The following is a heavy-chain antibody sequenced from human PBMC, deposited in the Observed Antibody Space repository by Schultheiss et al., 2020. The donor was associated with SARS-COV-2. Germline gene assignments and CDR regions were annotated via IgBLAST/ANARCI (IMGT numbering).Heavy chain of an antibody. CDR2: ISYDGSNK. J-gene: IGHJ6*02. CDR3: AKGPINHGMDV. V-gene: IGHV3-30*12. Sequence: GGSLRLSCAASGFTFSSYGMHWVRQAPGKGLEWVAVISYDGSNKYYADSVKGRFTISRDNAKNSLYLQMNSLRAEDTAVYYCAKGPINHGMDVWGQGTTVTVSS. CDR1: GFTFSSYG.